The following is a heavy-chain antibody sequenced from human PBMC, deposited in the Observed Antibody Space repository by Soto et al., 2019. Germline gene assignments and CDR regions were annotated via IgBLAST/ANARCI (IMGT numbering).Heavy chain of an antibody. CDR2: ISAYNGNT. Sequence: ASVKVSCKASGYTFTSYGISWVRQAPGQGLEWMGWISAYNGNTNYAQKLQGRVTVTTDTSTSTAYMELRSLRSDDTAVYYCARAIVVVAARRSCWFDPWGQGTLVTAPQ. D-gene: IGHD2-15*01. J-gene: IGHJ5*02. CDR3: ARAIVVVAARRSCWFDP. V-gene: IGHV1-18*04. CDR1: GYTFTSYG.